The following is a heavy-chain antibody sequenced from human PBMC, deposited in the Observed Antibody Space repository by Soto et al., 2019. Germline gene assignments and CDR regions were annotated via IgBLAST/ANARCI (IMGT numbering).Heavy chain of an antibody. V-gene: IGHV3-33*06. CDR2: IWYDGSNK. Sequence: QVQLVESGGGVVQPGRSLRLSCAASGFTFSSYGMHWVRQAPGKGLEWVAVIWYDGSNKYYADSVKGRFTISRDNSKNTLYLQMNSLRAEDTAVYYCANLGATYDAFDIWGQGTMVTVSS. D-gene: IGHD1-26*01. J-gene: IGHJ3*02. CDR1: GFTFSSYG. CDR3: ANLGATYDAFDI.